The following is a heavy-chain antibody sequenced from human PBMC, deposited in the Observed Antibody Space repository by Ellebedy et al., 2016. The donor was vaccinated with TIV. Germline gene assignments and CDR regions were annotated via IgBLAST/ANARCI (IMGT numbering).Heavy chain of an antibody. V-gene: IGHV3-74*01. CDR3: ARVAEELYYYDSSGPYGMDV. Sequence: GESLKISCAASGFTFSSYWMHWVRQAPGKGLVWVSRINSDGSSTSYADSVKGRFTISRDNAKNTLYLQMNSLRAEDTAVYYCARVAEELYYYDSSGPYGMDVWGQGTTVTVSS. J-gene: IGHJ6*02. CDR1: GFTFSSYW. D-gene: IGHD3-22*01. CDR2: INSDGSST.